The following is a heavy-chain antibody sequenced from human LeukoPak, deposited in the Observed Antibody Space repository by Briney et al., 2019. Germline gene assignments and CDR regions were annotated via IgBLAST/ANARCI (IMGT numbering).Heavy chain of an antibody. J-gene: IGHJ6*02. Sequence: GGSLRLSCSASGFPFSSYAMRWVRQAPGKGLEYVSAISDSGGSTYYADSVKGRFTISRDNSKNTLYLQMSSLRAEDPAVYFCVRGYSFGPYGMDVWGQGTTVTVSS. CDR1: GFPFSSYA. V-gene: IGHV3-64D*09. D-gene: IGHD2-15*01. CDR2: ISDSGGST. CDR3: VRGYSFGPYGMDV.